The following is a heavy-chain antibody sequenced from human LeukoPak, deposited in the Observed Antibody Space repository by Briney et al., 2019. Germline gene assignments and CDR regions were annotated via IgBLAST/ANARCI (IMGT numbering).Heavy chain of an antibody. D-gene: IGHD3-10*01. Sequence: GGSLRLSCAASGFTFSSYGMHWVRQAPGEGLEWVAFIRYDGSNEYYADSVKGRFTISRDNSKNTLYLQMNSLRTEDTAVYYCAKDPYYYASRAYYYYMDVWGKGTTVTVSS. CDR3: AKDPYYYASRAYYYYMDV. CDR2: IRYDGSNE. CDR1: GFTFSSYG. V-gene: IGHV3-30*02. J-gene: IGHJ6*03.